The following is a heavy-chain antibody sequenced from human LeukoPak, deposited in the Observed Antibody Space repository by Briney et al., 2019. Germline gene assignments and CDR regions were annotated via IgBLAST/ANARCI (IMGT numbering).Heavy chain of an antibody. CDR2: ISNDGDKK. Sequence: GRSLRLSCAASGFTFTTYSMHWVRQAPGKGLEWMAAISNDGDKKYYADSVKGQFTISRDNSKNTLYLQMNDLRAEDTAVYYCIRELYNYGMDVWGQGTTVTVSS. CDR1: GFTFTTYS. J-gene: IGHJ6*02. CDR3: IRELYNYGMDV. V-gene: IGHV3-30-3*01.